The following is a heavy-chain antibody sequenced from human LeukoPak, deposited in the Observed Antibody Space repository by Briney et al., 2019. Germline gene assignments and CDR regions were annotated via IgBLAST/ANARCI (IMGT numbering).Heavy chain of an antibody. CDR1: GGSINSGGSY. D-gene: IGHD4-11*01. V-gene: IGHV4-31*03. CDR2: IYYSWSS. J-gene: IGHJ6*03. Sequence: SQTLSLTCTVSGGSINSGGSYWGWIRQHPGKGLEWIGCIYYSWSSYYNPSLKSRVTLSLDTSKNQFSLKLSSVTAADTAVYYCARDNGDYRSIYYYMDVWGKGTTVTVSS. CDR3: ARDNGDYRSIYYYMDV.